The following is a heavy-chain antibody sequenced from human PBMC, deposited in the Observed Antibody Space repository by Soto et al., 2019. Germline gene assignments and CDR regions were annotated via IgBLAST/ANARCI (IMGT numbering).Heavy chain of an antibody. J-gene: IGHJ6*02. Sequence: SETLSLTCTVSGGSISSGGYYWSWIRQHPGKGLEWIGYIYCSGSTYYNPSLKSRVTISVDTSKNQFSLKLSSVTAADTAVYYCARDFHYYDSSGYYYYYYGMDVWGQGTTVT. CDR2: IYCSGST. CDR1: GGSISSGGYY. V-gene: IGHV4-31*03. D-gene: IGHD3-22*01. CDR3: ARDFHYYDSSGYYYYYYGMDV.